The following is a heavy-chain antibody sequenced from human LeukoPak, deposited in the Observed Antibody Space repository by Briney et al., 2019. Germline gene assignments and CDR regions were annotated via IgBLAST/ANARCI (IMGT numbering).Heavy chain of an antibody. CDR3: AASITIFGVWFDP. J-gene: IGHJ5*02. CDR1: GYTFTSYG. CDR2: INPSGGST. Sequence: GASVKVSCKASGYTFTSYGISWVRQAPGQGLEWMGIINPSGGSTSYAQKFQGRVTMTRDTSTSTVYMELSSLRSEDTAVYYCAASITIFGVWFDPWGQGTLVTVSS. V-gene: IGHV1-46*03. D-gene: IGHD3-3*01.